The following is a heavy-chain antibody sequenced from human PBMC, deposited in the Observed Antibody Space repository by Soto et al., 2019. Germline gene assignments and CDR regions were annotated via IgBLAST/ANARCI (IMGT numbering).Heavy chain of an antibody. CDR2: INHSGST. CDR1: GWSFSGYY. V-gene: IGHV4-34*01. D-gene: IGHD6-19*01. J-gene: IGHJ4*02. Sequence: TLSLTFAVSGWSFSGYYWSWVRQPPGKGLEWIGEINHSGSTNYNPSLKSRVTISVDTSKNQFSLKLSSVTAADTAVYYCARVKSGSGWYGRDFDYWGQGNLVTVSS. CDR3: ARVKSGSGWYGRDFDY.